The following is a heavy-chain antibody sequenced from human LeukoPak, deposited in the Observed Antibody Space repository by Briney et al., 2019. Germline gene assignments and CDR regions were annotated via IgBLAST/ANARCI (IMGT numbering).Heavy chain of an antibody. D-gene: IGHD1-26*01. Sequence: SQTLSLTCTVSGGSISSGGYYWSWIRQHPGKGLEWIGYIYYSGSTYYNPSLKSRVTISVDTSKNQFSLKLSSVTAADTAVYYCARDWIVGATDLGGYWGQGTLVTVSS. J-gene: IGHJ4*02. V-gene: IGHV4-31*03. CDR2: IYYSGST. CDR3: ARDWIVGATDLGGY. CDR1: GGSISSGGYY.